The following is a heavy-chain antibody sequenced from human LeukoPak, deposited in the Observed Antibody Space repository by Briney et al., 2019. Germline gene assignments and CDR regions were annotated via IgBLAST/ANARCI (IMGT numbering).Heavy chain of an antibody. CDR2: ISAYNGNT. J-gene: IGHJ3*02. CDR1: GYTFTSYG. D-gene: IGHD2-15*01. Sequence: ASVKASCKASGYTFTSYGISWVRQAPGQGLEWMGWISAYNGNTNYAQKLQGRVTMTTDTSTSTAYMELRSLRSDDTAVYYCARAAHCSGGSCPGDDAFDIWGQGTMVTVSS. V-gene: IGHV1-18*01. CDR3: ARAAHCSGGSCPGDDAFDI.